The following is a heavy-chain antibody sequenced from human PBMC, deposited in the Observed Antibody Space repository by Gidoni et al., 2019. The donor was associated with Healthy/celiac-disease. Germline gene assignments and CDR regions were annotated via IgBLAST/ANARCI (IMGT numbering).Heavy chain of an antibody. CDR3: ARGRNNCSGGSCYADDAFDI. CDR1: GGTFSSYT. V-gene: IGHV1-69*02. D-gene: IGHD2-15*01. Sequence: QVQLVQSGAEVKKPGSSVKVSCKASGGTFSSYTISWVRQAPGQGLEWMGRFIPILVIANYAQKFQGRVTITADKSTSTAYMELSSLRSEDTAVYYCARGRNNCSGGSCYADDAFDIWGQGTMVTVSS. CDR2: FIPILVIA. J-gene: IGHJ3*02.